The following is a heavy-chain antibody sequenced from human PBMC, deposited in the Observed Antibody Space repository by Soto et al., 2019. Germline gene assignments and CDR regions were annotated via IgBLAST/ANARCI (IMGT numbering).Heavy chain of an antibody. J-gene: IGHJ3*02. Sequence: PGGSLRLSCAASGFTFSCYAMHWVRQAPGKGLEWVAVISYDGSNKYYADSVKGRFTISRDNSKNTLYLQMNSLRAEDTAVYYCARSDYCGGDCYGAFDIWGQGTMVTVSS. V-gene: IGHV3-30-3*01. CDR3: ARSDYCGGDCYGAFDI. CDR1: GFTFSCYA. CDR2: ISYDGSNK. D-gene: IGHD2-21*02.